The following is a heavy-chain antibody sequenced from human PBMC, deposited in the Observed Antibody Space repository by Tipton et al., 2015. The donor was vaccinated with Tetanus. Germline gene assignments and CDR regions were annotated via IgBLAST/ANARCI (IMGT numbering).Heavy chain of an antibody. CDR3: ARRRSAVLGGSYHWYFDL. Sequence: SLRLSCQGSGYNFSYYSIGWVRHMPGKGLEWMGIVDPRDSGATYGPSFQGQVTISTDKSISTAYVQWTSLQASDTAIYYCARRRSAVLGGSYHWYFDLWGRGTLVTVSS. CDR1: GYNFSYYS. D-gene: IGHD2-15*01. J-gene: IGHJ2*01. CDR2: VDPRDSGA. V-gene: IGHV5-51*01.